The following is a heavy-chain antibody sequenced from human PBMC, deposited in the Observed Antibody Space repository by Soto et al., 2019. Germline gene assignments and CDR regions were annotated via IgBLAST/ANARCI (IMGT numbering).Heavy chain of an antibody. CDR2: IYYSGST. J-gene: IGHJ4*02. D-gene: IGHD6-19*01. CDR3: ASQGAVATLLDY. Sequence: QVQLQESGPGLVKPSETLSLTCTVSGGSISSYYWSWIRQPPGKELEWIGYIYYSGSTNYNPSLKSRVTISVDTSKNQFSLKLNSVTAADTAVYYCASQGAVATLLDYWGQGTLVTVSS. CDR1: GGSISSYY. V-gene: IGHV4-59*08.